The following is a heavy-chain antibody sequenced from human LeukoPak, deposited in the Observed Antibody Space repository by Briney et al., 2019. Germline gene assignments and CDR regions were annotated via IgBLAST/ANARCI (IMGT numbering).Heavy chain of an antibody. J-gene: IGHJ4*02. CDR3: ARSRGSCYSCGDY. Sequence: SVKVSCKASGYTFPSYFMHWVRQAPGQGLEWMGGIIPIFGTANYAQKFQGRVTITADESTSTAYMELSSLRSEDTAVYYCARSRGSCYSCGDYWGQGTLVTVSS. V-gene: IGHV1-69*13. CDR1: GYTFPSYF. D-gene: IGHD2-15*01. CDR2: IIPIFGTA.